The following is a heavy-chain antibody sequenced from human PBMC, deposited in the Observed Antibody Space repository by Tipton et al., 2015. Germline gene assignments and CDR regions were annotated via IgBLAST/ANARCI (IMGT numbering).Heavy chain of an antibody. Sequence: SLRLSCAASGFTVSSNYMSWVRQAPGKGLEWVSVIYSGGSTYYADSVKGRFTISRDNSKNTLYLQMSSLRAEDTAVYYCARQSGSYRWFDPWGQGTLVTVSS. CDR1: GFTVSSNY. J-gene: IGHJ5*02. CDR2: IYSGGST. CDR3: ARQSGSYRWFDP. V-gene: IGHV3-53*01. D-gene: IGHD1-26*01.